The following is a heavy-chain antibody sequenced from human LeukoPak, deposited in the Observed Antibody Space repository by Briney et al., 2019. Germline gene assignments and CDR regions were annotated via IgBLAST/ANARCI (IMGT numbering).Heavy chain of an antibody. CDR1: GGSISRYF. J-gene: IGHJ4*02. V-gene: IGHV4-59*01. CDR3: ARGLTGYSLPFDL. CDR2: IYDSGST. D-gene: IGHD3-9*01. Sequence: SETLSLTCTVSGGSISRYFWSWIRQPSGKGLEWIGYIYDSGSTNYNPSLKSRVTISVDTSKNQFSLKLSSVTAADTAVYYCARGLTGYSLPFDLWGRGTLVTVSS.